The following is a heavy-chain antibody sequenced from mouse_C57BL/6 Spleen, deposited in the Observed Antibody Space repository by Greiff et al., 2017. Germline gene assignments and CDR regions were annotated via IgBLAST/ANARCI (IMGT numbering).Heavy chain of an antibody. CDR3: ARDKDGRSYYAMDY. D-gene: IGHD1-1*01. J-gene: IGHJ4*01. CDR1: GFTFSSYA. CDR2: ISDGGSYT. V-gene: IGHV5-4*01. Sequence: EVKLVESGGGLVKPGGSLKLSCAASGFTFSSYAMSWVRQTPEKRLEWVATISDGGSYTYYPDNVKGRFTISRDNAKNNLYLQMSHLKSEDTAMYYCARDKDGRSYYAMDYWGQGTSVTVSS.